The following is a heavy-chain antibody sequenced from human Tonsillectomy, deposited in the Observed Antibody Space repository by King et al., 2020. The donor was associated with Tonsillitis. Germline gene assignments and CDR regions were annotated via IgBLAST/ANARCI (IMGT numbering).Heavy chain of an antibody. Sequence: VQLVESGGGLVQPGGSLRLSCAASGFTFSSYIMHWVRQAPGKGLEWVSYISSCSCTIYYADSVKGRFTISRDNAKNSLYLQMNSLRAEDTAVYYCARSTFGMDVWGQGTTVTVSS. V-gene: IGHV3-48*01. CDR2: ISSCSCTI. CDR1: GFTFSSYI. CDR3: ARSTFGMDV. J-gene: IGHJ6*02. D-gene: IGHD2/OR15-2a*01.